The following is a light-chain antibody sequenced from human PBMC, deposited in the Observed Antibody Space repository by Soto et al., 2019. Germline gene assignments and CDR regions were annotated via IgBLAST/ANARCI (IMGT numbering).Light chain of an antibody. CDR1: QRISRS. CDR3: KKYNNWPPIP. Sequence: EIVLTQSPGTLSLSPGARATLSCRARQRISRSLAWYQPKPGQAPRLLIYDTSTRATGIPARLSGTGSPTESPLTISRLHSEDFAVYYCKKYNNWPPIPFGQGTTMDIK. V-gene: IGKV3-15*01. CDR2: DTS. J-gene: IGKJ5*01.